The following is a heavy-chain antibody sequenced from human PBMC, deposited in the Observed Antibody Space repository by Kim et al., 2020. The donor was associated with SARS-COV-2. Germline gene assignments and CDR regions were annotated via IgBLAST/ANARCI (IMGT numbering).Heavy chain of an antibody. J-gene: IGHJ6*02. V-gene: IGHV1-69*13. CDR2: IIPIFGTA. CDR3: ARKDGDSSGYYYYYGMDV. D-gene: IGHD3-22*01. CDR1: GGTFSSYA. Sequence: SVKVSCKASGGTFSSYAISWVRQAPGQGLEWMGGIIPIFGTANYAQKFQGRVTITADESTSTAYMELSSLRSEDTAVYYCARKDGDSSGYYYYYGMDVWGQGTTVTVSS.